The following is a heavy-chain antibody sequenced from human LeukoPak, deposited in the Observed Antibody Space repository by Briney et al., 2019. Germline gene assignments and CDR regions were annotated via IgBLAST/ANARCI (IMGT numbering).Heavy chain of an antibody. CDR2: ITTYNGNT. V-gene: IGHV1-18*01. Sequence: ASVKVSCKASGYTFTSYGISWVRQDPGQGLEWMGWITTYNGNTNYAQNLQGRVTMTTDTSTSTAYMELRSLRSDDTAVYYCARGDYYDSSGYSDASLFDYWGQGTLVTVSS. D-gene: IGHD3-22*01. CDR1: GYTFTSYG. J-gene: IGHJ4*02. CDR3: ARGDYYDSSGYSDASLFDY.